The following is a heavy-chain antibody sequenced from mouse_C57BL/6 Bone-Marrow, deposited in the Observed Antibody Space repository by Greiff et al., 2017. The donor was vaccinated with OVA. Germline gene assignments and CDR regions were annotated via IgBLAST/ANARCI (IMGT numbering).Heavy chain of an antibody. CDR1: GYTFTSYC. CDR2: IYPGSGSS. J-gene: IGHJ1*03. Sequence: QVQLQQPGAELVKPGASVKMSCKASGYTFTSYCITWVKQSPGQGLEWIGDIYPGSGSSNYNEKFKSKATLTVDTSSSTAYMQLSSLTSEDSAVDDCARFEYWDFDGWGTGTTVTVSS. V-gene: IGHV1-55*01. CDR3: ARFEYWDFDG.